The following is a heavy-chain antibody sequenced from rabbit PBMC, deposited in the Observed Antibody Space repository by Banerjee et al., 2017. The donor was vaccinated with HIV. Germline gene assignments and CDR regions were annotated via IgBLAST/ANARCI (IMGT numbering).Heavy chain of an antibody. J-gene: IGHJ3*01. V-gene: IGHV1S40*01. Sequence: QSLEESGGDLVKPGASLTLTCTASGFTISSGYWICWVRQAPGKGLEWIACIYDGSSGSTYYASWAKGRFTISKTSSTTVTLQMTSLTAADTATYFCARGWDWGTRLALWGPGTLVTVS. CDR3: ARGWDWGTRLAL. CDR2: IYDGSSGST. D-gene: IGHD4-1*01. CDR1: GFTISSGYW.